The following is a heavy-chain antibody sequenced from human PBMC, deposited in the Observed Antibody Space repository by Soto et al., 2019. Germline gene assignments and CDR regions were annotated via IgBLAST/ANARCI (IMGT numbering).Heavy chain of an antibody. J-gene: IGHJ4*02. D-gene: IGHD3-10*01. V-gene: IGHV3-23*01. CDR3: AKERVSRGGPDY. CDR1: GFSFSSYG. Sequence: EVQLLESGGGLVQPGGSLRLSCAASGFSFSSYGMSWVRHAPGKGLEWVSASSGSGISTYYADSVKGRFTISRDNSKNTLYLQMNSLRVEDTAVYYCAKERVSRGGPDYWGQGTLVTVSS. CDR2: SSGSGIST.